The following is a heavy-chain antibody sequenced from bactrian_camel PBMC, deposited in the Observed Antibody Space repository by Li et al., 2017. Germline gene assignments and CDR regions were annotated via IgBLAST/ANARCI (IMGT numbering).Heavy chain of an antibody. CDR1: GFTFSSYA. Sequence: VQLVESGGGLVQPGGSLRLSCAADGFTFSSYAMSWVRQAPGKGLEWVSSINSGGGVSYYADSVQGRFTISRDSAKNTVYLQMNSLKPEDTGIYYCAYAAGCYWYTSLYRRTPLRADASAKFGFWGKGTQVTVS. V-gene: IGHV3S40*01. CDR3: AYAAGCYWYTSLYRRTPLRADASAKFGF. J-gene: IGHJ6*01. D-gene: IGHD2*01. CDR2: INSGGGVS.